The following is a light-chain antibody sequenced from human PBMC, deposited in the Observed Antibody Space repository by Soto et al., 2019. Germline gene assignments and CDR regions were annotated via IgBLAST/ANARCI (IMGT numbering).Light chain of an antibody. V-gene: IGKV3-20*01. CDR2: GAS. CDR3: QQYGTSPLT. Sequence: EIVLTQSPGTLSLSPGERATLSCRASQSVTSSYFAWYRQKPGQAPRLLIYGASSRATGIPDRFSGSGSGTDFTLTISRLEPEDFAVYYCQQYGTSPLTFGPGTKVDIK. J-gene: IGKJ3*01. CDR1: QSVTSSY.